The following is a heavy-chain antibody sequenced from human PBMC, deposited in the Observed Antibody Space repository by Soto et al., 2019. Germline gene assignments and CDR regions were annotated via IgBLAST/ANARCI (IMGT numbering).Heavy chain of an antibody. CDR3: AGGIAARPLGY. CDR2: IYHSGST. D-gene: IGHD6-6*01. CDR1: GGSISSGGSF. V-gene: IGHV4-30-2*01. Sequence: QLQLQESGSGLVKPSQTLSLTCAVSGGSISSGGSFWSWIRQPPGKCLEWIGYIYHSGSTYYNPSLKSRVTISVDRSKNQFSLKLSSVTAADTAVYYCAGGIAARPLGYWGQGTLVTVSS. J-gene: IGHJ4*02.